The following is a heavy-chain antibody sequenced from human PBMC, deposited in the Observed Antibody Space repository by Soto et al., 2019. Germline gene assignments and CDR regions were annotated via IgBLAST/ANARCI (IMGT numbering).Heavy chain of an antibody. Sequence: SQTRSLTCSVSGASMNNNSYYWGWIRQPPGKGLEWIGTIYYTGNTFYNPSLRSRVTISVDTSKNQLSLSLTSLTVADTAVYYCARPRWKDGIKWGRGILVT. J-gene: IGHJ4*02. CDR1: GASMNNNSYY. CDR2: IYYTGNT. V-gene: IGHV4-39*01. CDR3: ARPRWKDGIK. D-gene: IGHD1-20*01.